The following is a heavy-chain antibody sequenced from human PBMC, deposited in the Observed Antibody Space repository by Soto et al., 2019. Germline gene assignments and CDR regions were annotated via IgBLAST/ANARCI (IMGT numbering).Heavy chain of an antibody. J-gene: IGHJ6*02. CDR3: ASGPRKGSSWRFNYYYGMDV. CDR2: INHSGST. Sequence: SETLSLTCAVYGGSFSGYYWSWIRQPPGKGLEWIGEINHSGSTNYNPSLKSRVTISVDTSKNQFSLKLSSVTAADTAVYYCASGPRKGSSWRFNYYYGMDVWGQGTTVTVSS. CDR1: GGSFSGYY. V-gene: IGHV4-34*01. D-gene: IGHD6-13*01.